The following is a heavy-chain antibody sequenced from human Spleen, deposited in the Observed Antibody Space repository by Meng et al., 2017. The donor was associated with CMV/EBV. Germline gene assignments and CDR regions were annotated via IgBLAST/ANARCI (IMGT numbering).Heavy chain of an antibody. D-gene: IGHD3-3*01. J-gene: IGHJ3*02. V-gene: IGHV1-69*04. CDR1: GGTFSSYT. CDR2: IIPILGIA. CDR3: ARDIVEGNDFWSGWSDAFDI. Sequence: SVKVSCKASGGTFSSYTISWVRQDPGQGLEWMGRIIPILGIANYAQKFQGRVTITADKSTSTAYMELSSLRSEDTAVYYCARDIVEGNDFWSGWSDAFDICGQGTMVTVS.